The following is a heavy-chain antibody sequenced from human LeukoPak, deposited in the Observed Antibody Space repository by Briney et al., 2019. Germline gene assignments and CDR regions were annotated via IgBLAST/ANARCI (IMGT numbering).Heavy chain of an antibody. CDR1: GFTFSSYA. Sequence: GGSLRLSCAASGFTFSSYAMSWVRQAPGKGLEWVSAISGSGGSTYYADSVKGRFTISRDNSKNTLYLQMNSLRAEDTAVYYCAKDLPRDIVVVPALGGWGQGTLVTVSS. CDR3: AKDLPRDIVVVPALGG. V-gene: IGHV3-23*01. D-gene: IGHD2-2*01. J-gene: IGHJ4*02. CDR2: ISGSGGST.